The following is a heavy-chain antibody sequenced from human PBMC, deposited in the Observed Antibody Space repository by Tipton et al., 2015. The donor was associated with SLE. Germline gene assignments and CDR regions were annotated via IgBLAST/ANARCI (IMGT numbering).Heavy chain of an antibody. CDR1: GFTFSDHY. Sequence: SQRLSCAASGFTFSDHYMSWIRHTPAKGLEWVSYISSGGDYKYYADSVMGRFTISRDNAKNSLFLKMDSLRAEDTAVYYCARVPTIFGVVISPGYYYYMDVWGKGTTVTVSS. V-gene: IGHV3-11*01. CDR3: ARVPTIFGVVISPGYYYYMDV. J-gene: IGHJ6*03. CDR2: ISSGGDYK. D-gene: IGHD3-3*01.